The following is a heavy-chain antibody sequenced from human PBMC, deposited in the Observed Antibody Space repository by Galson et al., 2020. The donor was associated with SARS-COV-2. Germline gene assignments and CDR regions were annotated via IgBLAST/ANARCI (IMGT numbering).Heavy chain of an antibody. J-gene: IGHJ2*01. CDR1: GLSRSTSGVA. CDR3: AHRHGTGYFDI. Sequence: SGPTLVKPTQTLTLTCTFSGLSRSTSGVAVGWIRQPPGRALEWLAVIYWNDEQRYSPSLKNSLIITKDTSKNQVVLTVTNVDPVDTGTYFCAHRHGTGYFDIWGRGILVTVSS. D-gene: IGHD2-21*02. CDR2: IYWNDEQ. V-gene: IGHV2-5*01.